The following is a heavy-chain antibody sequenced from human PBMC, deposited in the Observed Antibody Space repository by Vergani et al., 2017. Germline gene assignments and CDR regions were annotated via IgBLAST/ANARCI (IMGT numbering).Heavy chain of an antibody. V-gene: IGHV3-30*18. D-gene: IGHD4-17*01. CDR1: GFTFSSYG. J-gene: IGHJ4*02. CDR2: ISYDGSNN. CDR3: AKVFYRIYDYGAMNY. Sequence: QVQLVESGGGVVQPGRSLRLSCAASGFTFSSYGMHWVRQAPGKGLEWVAVISYDGSNNYYADSVKGRFTISRDNSKNTLYLQMNSLRAEDTAVYYCAKVFYRIYDYGAMNYWGQGTLVTVSS.